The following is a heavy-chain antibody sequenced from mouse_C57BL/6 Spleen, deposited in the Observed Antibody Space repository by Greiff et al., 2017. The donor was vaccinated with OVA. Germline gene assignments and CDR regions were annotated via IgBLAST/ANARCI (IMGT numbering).Heavy chain of an antibody. D-gene: IGHD2-1*01. CDR2: FYPGSGSI. CDR3: ARQSYGNYSNWYFDV. CDR1: GYTFTEYT. J-gene: IGHJ1*03. V-gene: IGHV1-62-2*01. Sequence: QVQLQQSGAELVKPGASVKLSCKASGYTFTEYTIHWVKQRSGQGLEWIGWFYPGSGSIKYNEKFKGKATLTAEKSSSTVYMELSRLTSEESAVYVCARQSYGNYSNWYFDVWGTGTTVTVSS.